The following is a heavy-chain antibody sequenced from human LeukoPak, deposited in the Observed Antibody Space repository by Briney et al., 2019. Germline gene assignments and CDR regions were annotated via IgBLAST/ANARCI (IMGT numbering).Heavy chain of an antibody. CDR2: ISYDGSNK. CDR1: GFTFSSYG. J-gene: IGHJ4*02. CDR3: AKGGQLWAYFDY. V-gene: IGHV3-30*18. Sequence: GGSLRLSCAASAASGFTFSSYGMHWVRQAPGKGLEWVAVISYDGSNKYYADSVKGRFTISRDNSKNTLYLQMNSLRAEDTAVYYCAKGGQLWAYFDYWGQGTLVTVSS. D-gene: IGHD5-18*01.